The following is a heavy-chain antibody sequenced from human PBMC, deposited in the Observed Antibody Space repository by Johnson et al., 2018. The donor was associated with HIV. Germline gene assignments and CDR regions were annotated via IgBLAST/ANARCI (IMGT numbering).Heavy chain of an antibody. V-gene: IGHV3-66*01. D-gene: IGHD6-19*01. CDR3: ARDKVAGFAFDI. CDR2: IYSCGRT. Sequence: VQLVESGGGLVQPGGSLRLSCAASGFTVSSNYMSWVRQAPGKGLEWVSVIYSCGRTYYADSVKGRFTISRDNSKNTLYLQMNSLSAEDTAVYYCARDKVAGFAFDIWGQGTMVTVSS. CDR1: GFTVSSNY. J-gene: IGHJ3*02.